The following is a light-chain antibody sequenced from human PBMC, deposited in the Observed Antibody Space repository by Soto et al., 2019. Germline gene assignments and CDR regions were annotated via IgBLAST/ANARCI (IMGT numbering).Light chain of an antibody. Sequence: EIVLTQSPGTLSLSRWERATLSCRASQSVKSIYLAWYQQKPGQAPRLLIYSASSRAPGIPDRFSGSGSGADFTLTVSRLEPEDFAVYYCHQFGSAPQTFGQGTKVEIK. CDR1: QSVKSIY. V-gene: IGKV3-20*01. CDR3: HQFGSAPQT. J-gene: IGKJ1*01. CDR2: SAS.